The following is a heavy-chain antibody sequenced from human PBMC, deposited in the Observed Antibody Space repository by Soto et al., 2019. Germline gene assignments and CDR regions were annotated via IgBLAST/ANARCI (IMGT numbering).Heavy chain of an antibody. Sequence: PSETLSLTCTVSGGSVSSGSYYWSWIRQPPGKGLEWIGSIYYSGSTYYNPSLKSRVTISVDTSKNQFSLKLSSVTAADTAVYYCARQLREFGYWGQGTLVTVSS. CDR1: GGSVSSGSYY. CDR2: IYYSGST. CDR3: ARQLREFGY. J-gene: IGHJ4*02. V-gene: IGHV4-39*01.